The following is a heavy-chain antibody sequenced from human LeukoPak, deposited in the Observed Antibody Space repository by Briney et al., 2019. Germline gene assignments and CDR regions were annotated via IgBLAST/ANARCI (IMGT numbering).Heavy chain of an antibody. V-gene: IGHV1-2*02. CDR1: GYTFSGYY. Sequence: ASVKVSCKASGYTFSGYYMHWVRQAPGQGLEWMGWINPNSGGTNYAQKFQGRVTMTRDTSISTAYMELSRLRSDDTAAYYCARTSGTVTTSSWYFDLWGRGTLATVSS. CDR3: ARTSGTVTTSSWYFDL. D-gene: IGHD4-17*01. J-gene: IGHJ2*01. CDR2: INPNSGGT.